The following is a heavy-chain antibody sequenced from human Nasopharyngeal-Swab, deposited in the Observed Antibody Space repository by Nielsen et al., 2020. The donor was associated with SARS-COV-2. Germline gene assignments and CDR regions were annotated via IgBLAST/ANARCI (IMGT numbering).Heavy chain of an antibody. Sequence: GESLKISCAASGFTFSNYWMTWVRQAPGKGLEWVANIKEDGSEKSYVDSVKGRFTISRDNAKSSLSLQINSLRGEDTAVYYCARGLDAWGQGTLVTVSS. CDR3: ARGLDA. CDR1: GFTFSNYW. J-gene: IGHJ5*02. CDR2: IKEDGSEK. V-gene: IGHV3-7*03.